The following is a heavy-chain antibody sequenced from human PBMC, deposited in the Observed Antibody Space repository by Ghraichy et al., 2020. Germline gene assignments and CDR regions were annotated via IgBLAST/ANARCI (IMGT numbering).Heavy chain of an antibody. D-gene: IGHD3-22*01. J-gene: IGHJ4*02. CDR2: INQDGSEK. CDR3: ARGGYYFDY. V-gene: IGHV3-7*03. CDR1: EFTFKIYW. Sequence: GGSRRLSCTASEFTFKIYWMSWVRQAPGKGLEWVANINQDGSEKNYVDSVKGRFSISRDNAKHSLDLQMNSLRAEDSAVYYCARGGYYFDYWGQGTLVTVS.